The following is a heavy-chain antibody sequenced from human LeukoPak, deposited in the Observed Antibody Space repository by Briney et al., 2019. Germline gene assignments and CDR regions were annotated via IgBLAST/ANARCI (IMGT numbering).Heavy chain of an antibody. J-gene: IGHJ4*02. CDR1: GFTVSSNY. Sequence: GGSLRLSCAASGFTVSSNYMSWVRPAPGKGLEWVSVIYSGGSTYYADSVKGRFTISRDNSKNTLYLQMNSLRAEDTAVYYCASGLNKAAGEEVRDYWGQGTLVTVSS. CDR3: ASGLNKAAGEEVRDY. D-gene: IGHD6-13*01. V-gene: IGHV3-53*01. CDR2: IYSGGST.